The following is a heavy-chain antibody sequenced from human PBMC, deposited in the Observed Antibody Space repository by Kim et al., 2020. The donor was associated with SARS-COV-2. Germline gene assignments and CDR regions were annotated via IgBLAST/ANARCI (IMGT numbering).Heavy chain of an antibody. CDR2: IYYSGTT. D-gene: IGHD6-19*01. Sequence: SETLSLTCTVSGGSISSSSYYWAWIRQPPGKGLEWIGSIYYSGTTNYNPSLKSRVTISVDTARNQFSLKLTSVTAADTTVYYYVRHGWASSGWYSPYF. CDR3: VRHGWASSGWYSPYF. V-gene: IGHV4-39*01. CDR1: GGSISSSSYY. J-gene: IGHJ1*01.